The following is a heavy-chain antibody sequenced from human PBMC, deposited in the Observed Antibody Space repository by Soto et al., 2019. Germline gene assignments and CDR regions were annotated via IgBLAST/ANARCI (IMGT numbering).Heavy chain of an antibody. Sequence: QLQLQESGPGLVKPSETLSLTCTVSGDSISSSDYYWGWIRQPPGKGLEWIGSIYYTGTTYYTQSLQNLVAISVDTSKNQFSLTLNSVTAADTAIYYCARRTVNIRTFYSGLTTNCFDFWGQGPLVPVSS. V-gene: IGHV4-39*01. CDR3: ARRTVNIRTFYSGLTTNCFDF. CDR2: IYYTGTT. J-gene: IGHJ4*02. D-gene: IGHD6-19*01. CDR1: GDSISSSDYY.